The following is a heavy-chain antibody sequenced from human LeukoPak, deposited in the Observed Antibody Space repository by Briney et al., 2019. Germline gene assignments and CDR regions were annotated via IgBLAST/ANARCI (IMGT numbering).Heavy chain of an antibody. D-gene: IGHD3-10*01. CDR3: AKTQIGGAVNDAFDI. CDR2: ISGSGGST. J-gene: IGHJ3*02. Sequence: GGSLRLSCAASGFTFSSYAMSWVRQAPGKGLEWVSAISGSGGSTYYADSVKGRFTISRDNSKDTLYPQMNSLRAEDTAVYYCAKTQIGGAVNDAFDIWGQGTMVTVSS. CDR1: GFTFSSYA. V-gene: IGHV3-23*01.